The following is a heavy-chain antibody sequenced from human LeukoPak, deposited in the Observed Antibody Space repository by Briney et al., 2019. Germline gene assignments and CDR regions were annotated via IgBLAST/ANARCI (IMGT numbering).Heavy chain of an antibody. J-gene: IGHJ5*02. D-gene: IGHD5-24*01. CDR2: INHSGST. CDR1: GGSFSGYY. Sequence: SETLSLTCAVYGGSFSGYYWSWIRQPPGKGLEWIGEINHSGSTNYNPSLKSRVTISVDTSKNQFSLKLSSVTAADTAVYYCARGKPPRCLQFAAVWFDPWGQGTLVTVSS. V-gene: IGHV4-34*01. CDR3: ARGKPPRCLQFAAVWFDP.